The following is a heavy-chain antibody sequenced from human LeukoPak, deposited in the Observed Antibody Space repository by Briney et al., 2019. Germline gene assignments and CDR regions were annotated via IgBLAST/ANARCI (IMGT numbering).Heavy chain of an antibody. V-gene: IGHV3-21*01. Sequence: PGGTLRLSCAASGFTFSSYSMNWVRQAPGKGLEWVSSISTSSTYIYYADSVKGRFTISRDNAKNSLYLQMNSLRAEDTAVYYCARDPPFIIGTTFFDYWGQGTLVTVSA. J-gene: IGHJ4*02. CDR1: GFTFSSYS. CDR3: ARDPPFIIGTTFFDY. CDR2: ISTSSTYI. D-gene: IGHD1-7*01.